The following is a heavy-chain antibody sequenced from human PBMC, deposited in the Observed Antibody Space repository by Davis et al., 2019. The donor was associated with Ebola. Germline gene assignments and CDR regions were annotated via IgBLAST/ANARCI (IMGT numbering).Heavy chain of an antibody. CDR1: GFIFSTYV. D-gene: IGHD3-16*01. Sequence: GGSLRLSCSASGFIFSTYVMSWVRLAPGKGLEWVSTYGTSADTYYADSVKGRFTISRDNSKNTLYLHMNSLRDEDTAVYYCARDPARLGGYYFDYWGQGTLVTVSS. CDR3: ARDPARLGGYYFDY. CDR2: GTSADT. V-gene: IGHV3-23*01. J-gene: IGHJ4*02.